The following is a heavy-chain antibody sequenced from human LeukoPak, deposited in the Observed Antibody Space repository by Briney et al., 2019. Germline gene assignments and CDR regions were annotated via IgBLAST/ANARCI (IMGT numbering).Heavy chain of an antibody. V-gene: IGHV3-21*01. J-gene: IGHJ4*02. CDR3: ARDCSGGSCYRGFDY. D-gene: IGHD2-15*01. CDR1: GFTFSSYS. CDR2: ISSSSSYI. Sequence: GGSLRLSCAASGFTFSSYSMNWVRQAPGKGLEWVSSISSSSSYIYYAVSVKGRFTISRDNAKNSLYLQMNSLRAEDTAVYYCARDCSGGSCYRGFDYWGQGTLVTVSS.